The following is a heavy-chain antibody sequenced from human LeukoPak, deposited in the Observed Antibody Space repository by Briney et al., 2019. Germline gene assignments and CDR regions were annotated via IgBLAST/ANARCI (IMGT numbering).Heavy chain of an antibody. CDR3: AKDIQGYDTSGYPEY. D-gene: IGHD3-22*01. J-gene: IGHJ4*02. Sequence: PGRSLRLSCAASGLTFDNYAMHWVRQAPGKGLEWVSSISRNSASFEYAESVKGRFTISRDNAKNSLYLQMNSLRAEDTALYYCAKDIQGYDTSGYPEYWGQGTLVTVSS. CDR1: GLTFDNYA. V-gene: IGHV3-9*01. CDR2: ISRNSASF.